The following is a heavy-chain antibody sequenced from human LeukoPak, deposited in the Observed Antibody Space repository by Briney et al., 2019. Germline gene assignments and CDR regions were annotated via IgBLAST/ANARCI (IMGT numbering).Heavy chain of an antibody. V-gene: IGHV3-66*01. CDR2: IFSGGST. J-gene: IGHJ3*02. Sequence: PGGSLRLSCAASGFTVHNNYMNWVRQAPGKGLEWVSVIFSGGSTYYEDSVKGRFTISRDNSKNTLYLQMNSLRAEDTAMYYCVRSHREVTTVFDIWGHGTMVTVSS. D-gene: IGHD4-11*01. CDR3: VRSHREVTTVFDI. CDR1: GFTVHNNY.